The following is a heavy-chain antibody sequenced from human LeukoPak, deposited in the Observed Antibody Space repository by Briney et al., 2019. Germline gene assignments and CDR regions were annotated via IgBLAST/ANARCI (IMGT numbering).Heavy chain of an antibody. CDR3: ARDVTTVTSDFDY. CDR1: GFTFSSYS. J-gene: IGHJ4*02. CDR2: ISSSSSYI. Sequence: PGGSLRLSCAASGFTFSSYSMNWVRQAPGKGLEWVSSISSSSSYIYYADSVKGRFTISRDNAKNSLYLQMNSLRVEDTAVYYCARDVTTVTSDFDYWGQGTLVTVSS. D-gene: IGHD4-17*01. V-gene: IGHV3-21*01.